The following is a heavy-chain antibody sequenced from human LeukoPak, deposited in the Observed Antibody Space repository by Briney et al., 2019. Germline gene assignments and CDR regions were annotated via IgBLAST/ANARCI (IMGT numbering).Heavy chain of an antibody. CDR2: ISGSGGST. J-gene: IGHJ5*02. CDR3: TKEGLPSGSSWSAWFDP. Sequence: GGSLRLSGAASGFTFSGYGMSWVRQAPGKGLKWVSAISGSGGSTYYADSVKGRFTISRDNSRNTLYLQMNSLRAEDTAVYYCTKEGLPSGSSWSAWFDPWGQGTLVTVSS. D-gene: IGHD3-10*01. CDR1: GFTFSGYG. V-gene: IGHV3-23*01.